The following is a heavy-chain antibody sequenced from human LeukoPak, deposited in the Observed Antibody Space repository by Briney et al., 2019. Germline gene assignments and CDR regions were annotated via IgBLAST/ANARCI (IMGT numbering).Heavy chain of an antibody. V-gene: IGHV3-49*03. Sequence: PGGSLRLSCTASGFTFGDYAMSWFRQAPGKGLEWVGFIRSKAYGGTTEYAASVKGRFTISRDDSKSIAYLQMNSLKTEDTAVYYCTRRVGLGRYYFDYWGQGTLVTVSS. CDR2: IRSKAYGGTT. D-gene: IGHD3/OR15-3a*01. J-gene: IGHJ4*02. CDR1: GFTFGDYA. CDR3: TRRVGLGRYYFDY.